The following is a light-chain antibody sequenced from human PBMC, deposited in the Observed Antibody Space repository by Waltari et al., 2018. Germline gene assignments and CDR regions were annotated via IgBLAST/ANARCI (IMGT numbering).Light chain of an antibody. Sequence: SYELTQPPSVSVSPGQTASIICSGDKLGERSASWYQQKAGQSPMLVIFEEVKRPSGIPERFSGSNSGNTATLTISGTQAMDEADYYCQVWDSSTDVFGGGTKLTVL. CDR2: EEV. J-gene: IGLJ2*01. V-gene: IGLV3-1*01. CDR3: QVWDSSTDV. CDR1: KLGERS.